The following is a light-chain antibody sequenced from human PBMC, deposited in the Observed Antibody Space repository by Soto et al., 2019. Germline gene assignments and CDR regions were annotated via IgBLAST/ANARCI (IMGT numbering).Light chain of an antibody. CDR2: FGS. V-gene: IGKV2-28*01. CDR1: QSLLHSHGYNY. Sequence: DIVVTQFPVSLPVTTGEPASISYKSSQSLLHSHGYNYMDWYLQKPGQSPQLLIYFGSYRASGVPDRFSGSGSGTDFTLRISRVEAEDFGIYYCMQALQIPITFGQGTRLEI. J-gene: IGKJ5*01. CDR3: MQALQIPIT.